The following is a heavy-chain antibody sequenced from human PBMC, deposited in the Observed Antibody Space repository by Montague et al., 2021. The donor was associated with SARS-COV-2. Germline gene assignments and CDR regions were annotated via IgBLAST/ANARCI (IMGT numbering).Heavy chain of an antibody. D-gene: IGHD5-24*01. J-gene: IGHJ6*02. CDR1: GFTFGDYA. CDR2: ISWNSGSI. Sequence: SLSLSFAASGFTFGDYAMHWVRQAPGKGLEWVSGISWNSGSIGYADSVKGRFTISRDNAKNSLYLQMNSLRAEDTALYYCAKDKRGWLQFYYYYGMDVWGQGTTVTVSS. V-gene: IGHV3-9*01. CDR3: AKDKRGWLQFYYYYGMDV.